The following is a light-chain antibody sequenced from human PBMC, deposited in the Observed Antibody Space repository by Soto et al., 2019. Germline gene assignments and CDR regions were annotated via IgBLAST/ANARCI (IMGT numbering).Light chain of an antibody. Sequence: QSVLTQPPSVSGAPGQRVTISCTGSSSNIGAGYDVHWYQQRPGTAPKLLIFGNINRPSGVPDRFSGSKSGTSASLTITGLQAEDEGDYYCQSYDSSLNERVFGGGTKLTVL. V-gene: IGLV1-40*01. CDR1: SSNIGAGYD. CDR3: QSYDSSLNERV. J-gene: IGLJ3*02. CDR2: GNI.